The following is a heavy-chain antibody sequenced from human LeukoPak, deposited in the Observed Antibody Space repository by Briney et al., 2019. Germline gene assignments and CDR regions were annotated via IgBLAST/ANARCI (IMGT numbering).Heavy chain of an antibody. CDR2: FYPEDGET. CDR3: ATATTDNYYYYYMDV. CDR1: GYTLTELS. J-gene: IGHJ6*03. D-gene: IGHD4-11*01. V-gene: IGHV1-24*01. Sequence: GASVKVSCKVSGYTLTELSMHWVRQAPGKGLEWMGGFYPEDGETIYAQKFQGRVTMTEDTSTDTAYMELSSLRSEDTAVYYCATATTDNYYYYYMDVWGKGTTVTVSS.